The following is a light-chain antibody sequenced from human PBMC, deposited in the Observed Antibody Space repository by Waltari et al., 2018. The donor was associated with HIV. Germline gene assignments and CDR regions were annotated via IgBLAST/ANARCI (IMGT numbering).Light chain of an antibody. Sequence: SYELTQPPSVSVSPGQQARNTCSGDVLPRQHTFWYQQKSGQAPVLVVYKDSERPAGIPERFSGSSSGTTVTLFIDGVQAEDEADYYCQAADSSGSYFVFGTGTKVTVL. V-gene: IGLV3-25*03. CDR3: QAADSSGSYFV. CDR1: VLPRQH. J-gene: IGLJ1*01. CDR2: KDS.